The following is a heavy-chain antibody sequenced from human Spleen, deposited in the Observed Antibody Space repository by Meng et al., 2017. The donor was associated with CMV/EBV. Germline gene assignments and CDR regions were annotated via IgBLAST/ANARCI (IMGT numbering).Heavy chain of an antibody. D-gene: IGHD6-6*01. Sequence: QVQLVQFGAEVKKPGSSVKVSCKASGGTFSSYAISWVRQAPGQGLEWMGWISAYNGNTNYAQKLQGRVTMTTDTSTSTAYMELRSLRSDDTAVYYCARDLKFFKSIAARQEPTVLFDYWGQGTLVTVSS. CDR1: GGTFSSYA. CDR3: ARDLKFFKSIAARQEPTVLFDY. J-gene: IGHJ4*02. CDR2: ISAYNGNT. V-gene: IGHV1-18*01.